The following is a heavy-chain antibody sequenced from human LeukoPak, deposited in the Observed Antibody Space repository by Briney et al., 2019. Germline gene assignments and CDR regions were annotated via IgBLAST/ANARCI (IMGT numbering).Heavy chain of an antibody. J-gene: IGHJ4*02. D-gene: IGHD3-10*01. CDR3: ASWRRKVRGFY. V-gene: IGHV1-8*01. CDR2: RNPNSGNT. CDR1: GYIFTSYD. Sequence: VASVKVSCKASGYIFTSYDINWVRQATGQGLEWMGWRNPNSGNTGYAQKFQGRVTMTINTSISTAYMELSSLRSEDTAVYYCASWRRKVRGFYWGQGTLVTVSP.